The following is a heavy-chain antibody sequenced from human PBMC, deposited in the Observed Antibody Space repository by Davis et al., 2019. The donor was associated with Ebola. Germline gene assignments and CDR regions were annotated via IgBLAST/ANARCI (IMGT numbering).Heavy chain of an antibody. J-gene: IGHJ4*02. CDR3: AKEDYGDYVNYFDY. V-gene: IGHV3-23*01. Sequence: GESLKTPCAASGFTFSSYAMSWVRQAPGKGLEWVSAISGSCGSTYYADSVTGRFTISRDNSKNTPYLQMNSLRAEDTAVYYCAKEDYGDYVNYFDYWGQGTLVTVSS. D-gene: IGHD4-17*01. CDR1: GFTFSSYA. CDR2: ISGSCGST.